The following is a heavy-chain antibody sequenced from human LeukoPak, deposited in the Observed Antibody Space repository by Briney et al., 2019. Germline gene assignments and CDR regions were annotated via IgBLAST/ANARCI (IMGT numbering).Heavy chain of an antibody. V-gene: IGHV3-33*01. CDR2: TWYDGSNK. CDR3: ARGGHCSTTSCSNYHGMDV. J-gene: IGHJ6*02. Sequence: GRSLRLSCAASVYTFSSYRMHWVRKAPCKGLEWMVATWYDGSNKYYADSVKGRFTISRDNSKNTLYLQMNSLRAEDTAVYFCARGGHCSTTSCSNYHGMDVWGQGTTLTVSS. D-gene: IGHD2-2*01. CDR1: VYTFSSYR.